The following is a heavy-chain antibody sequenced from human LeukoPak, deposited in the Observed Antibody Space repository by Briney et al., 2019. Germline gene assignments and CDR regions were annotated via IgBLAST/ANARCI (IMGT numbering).Heavy chain of an antibody. CDR3: ARGIVVVPAAIAFDY. V-gene: IGHV1-18*01. J-gene: IGHJ4*02. Sequence: GASVKVSCKASGYTFTNYGITWVRQAPGQGLEWMGWISGYQGSTKYAQNFQGRVTMTIDTSTSTAYMELRSLRSDDTAVYYCARGIVVVPAAIAFDYWGQGTLVTVSS. D-gene: IGHD2-2*02. CDR1: GYTFTNYG. CDR2: ISGYQGST.